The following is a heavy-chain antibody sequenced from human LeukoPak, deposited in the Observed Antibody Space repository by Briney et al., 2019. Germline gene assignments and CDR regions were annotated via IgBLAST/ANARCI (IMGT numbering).Heavy chain of an antibody. CDR2: IRSKANSHAT. CDR1: GFTFSGSA. J-gene: IGHJ4*02. Sequence: PGGSLRLSCAASGFTFSGSAMHWVRQASGKGLEWVGRIRSKANSHATAYAASVKGRFTISRDDSKNTAYLQMNSLKTEDTAAYYCTRTRDGYNAWIFDYWXQGTLVTVSS. CDR3: TRTRDGYNAWIFDY. V-gene: IGHV3-73*01. D-gene: IGHD5-24*01.